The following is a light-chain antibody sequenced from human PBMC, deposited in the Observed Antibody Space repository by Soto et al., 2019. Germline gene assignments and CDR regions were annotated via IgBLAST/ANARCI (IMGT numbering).Light chain of an antibody. CDR1: SSDVGGYKH. J-gene: IGLJ3*02. CDR3: SSYTSSSTWV. CDR2: EVS. Sequence: QSVLTQPASVSGSPGQSITISCTGTSSDVGGYKHVAWYQQYPGKAPKLMIYEVSNRPSGASNRFSGSKSGNTASLTISGLQAEDEADYYCSSYTSSSTWVFGGGTKVTVL. V-gene: IGLV2-14*01.